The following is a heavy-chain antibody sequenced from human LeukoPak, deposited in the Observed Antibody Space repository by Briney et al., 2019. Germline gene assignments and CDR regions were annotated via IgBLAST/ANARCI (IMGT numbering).Heavy chain of an antibody. CDR1: GFTFSSYA. Sequence: PGGSLRLSCAASGFTFSSYAMSWVRQAPGKGLEWVSTISSSGGSTHYADSVKGRFTISRDNSKNTLYLQMNSLRAEDTAVYFCAHTLGATDYWGQGTLVTVSS. V-gene: IGHV3-23*01. CDR3: AHTLGATDY. J-gene: IGHJ4*02. D-gene: IGHD1-26*01. CDR2: ISSSGGST.